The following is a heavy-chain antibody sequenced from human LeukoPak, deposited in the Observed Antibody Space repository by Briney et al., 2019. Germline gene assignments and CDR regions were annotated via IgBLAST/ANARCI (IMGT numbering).Heavy chain of an antibody. Sequence: SETLSLTCTVSGGSISSYYRSWIRQPAGKGLEWIGRIYTSGSTNYNPSLKSRVTMSVDTSKNQFSLKLSSVTAADTAVYYCARDLNNGYGYYFDYWGQGTLVTVSS. CDR3: ARDLNNGYGYYFDY. CDR1: GGSISSYY. V-gene: IGHV4-4*07. CDR2: IYTSGST. D-gene: IGHD5-18*01. J-gene: IGHJ4*02.